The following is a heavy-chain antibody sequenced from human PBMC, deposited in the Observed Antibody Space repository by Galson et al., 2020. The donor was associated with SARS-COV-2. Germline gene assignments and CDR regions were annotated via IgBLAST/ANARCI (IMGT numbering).Heavy chain of an antibody. CDR3: ARVGEAGTIDY. V-gene: IGHV4-38-2*02. J-gene: IGHJ4*02. Sequence: SQTLSLTCTVSGYSISSGYYWGWIRQPPGKGLEWIGSIYHSGSTYYNPSLKSRVTISVDTSKNQFSLKLSSVTAADTAVYYCARVGEAGTIDYWGQGTLVTVSS. CDR2: IYHSGST. CDR1: GYSISSGYY. D-gene: IGHD6-19*01.